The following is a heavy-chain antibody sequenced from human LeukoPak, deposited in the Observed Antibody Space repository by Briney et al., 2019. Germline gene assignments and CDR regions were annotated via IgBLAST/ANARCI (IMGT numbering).Heavy chain of an antibody. CDR1: GGSISSYY. J-gene: IGHJ5*02. CDR3: ARQAKTYYYYDSSGYYYGRWFDP. Sequence: SETLSLTCTVSGGSISSYYWSWIRQPPGKGLEWIGYIYYSGSTNYNPSLKSRVTISVDTSKNQFSLKLSSVTAADTAVYYCARQAKTYYYYDSSGYYYGRWFDPWGQGTLVTVSS. V-gene: IGHV4-59*08. CDR2: IYYSGST. D-gene: IGHD3-22*01.